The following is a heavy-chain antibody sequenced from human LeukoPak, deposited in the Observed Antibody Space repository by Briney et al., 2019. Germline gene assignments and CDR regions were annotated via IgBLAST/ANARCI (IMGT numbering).Heavy chain of an antibody. CDR2: IYHSGST. Sequence: PSETLSLTCTVSGYSISSGYYWGWIRQPPGKGLEWIGSIYHSGSTYYNPSLKSRVTISVDTSKNQFSLKLSSVTAADTAVYYCARGNWGYHYWGQGTLVTVSS. D-gene: IGHD7-27*01. CDR3: ARGNWGYHY. V-gene: IGHV4-38-2*02. J-gene: IGHJ4*02. CDR1: GYSISSGYY.